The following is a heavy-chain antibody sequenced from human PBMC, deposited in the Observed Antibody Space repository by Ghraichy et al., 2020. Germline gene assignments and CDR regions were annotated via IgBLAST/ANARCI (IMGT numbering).Heavy chain of an antibody. D-gene: IGHD2-15*01. CDR3: ATGRHWGSFSPYYFDY. Sequence: ASVKVSCKVSGYTLTELSMHWVRQAPGKGLEWMGGFDPEDGETIYAQKFQGRVTMTEDTSTDTAYMELSSLRSEDTAVYYCATGRHWGSFSPYYFDYWGQGTLVTVSS. CDR2: FDPEDGET. CDR1: GYTLTELS. V-gene: IGHV1-24*01. J-gene: IGHJ4*02.